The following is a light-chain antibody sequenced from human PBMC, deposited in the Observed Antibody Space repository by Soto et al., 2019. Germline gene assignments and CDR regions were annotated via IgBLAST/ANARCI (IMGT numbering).Light chain of an antibody. CDR3: MQALQTPLT. J-gene: IGKJ4*01. CDR1: QSLLHGNGYNY. CDR2: LGS. V-gene: IGKV2-28*01. Sequence: DIVMTQSPLSLPVTPGEPASISCRSSQSLLHGNGYNYLDWYLQKPGQSPQLLIYLGSNRASGVPDRCSGSGSGTDFTLKISRVEAEDVGVYYCMQALQTPLTFGGGTKVEIK.